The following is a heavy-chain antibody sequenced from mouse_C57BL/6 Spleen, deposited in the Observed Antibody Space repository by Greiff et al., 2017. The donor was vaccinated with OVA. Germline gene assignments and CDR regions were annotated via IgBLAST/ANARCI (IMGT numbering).Heavy chain of an antibody. V-gene: IGHV1-82*01. Sequence: LEESGPELVKPGASVKISCKASGYAFSSSWMNWVKQRPGKGLEWIGRIYPGDGDTNYNGKFKGKATLTADKSSSTAYMQLSSLTSEDSAVYFCARAPYGSNWYFDVWGTGTTVTVSS. CDR1: GYAFSSSW. J-gene: IGHJ1*03. D-gene: IGHD1-1*01. CDR2: IYPGDGDT. CDR3: ARAPYGSNWYFDV.